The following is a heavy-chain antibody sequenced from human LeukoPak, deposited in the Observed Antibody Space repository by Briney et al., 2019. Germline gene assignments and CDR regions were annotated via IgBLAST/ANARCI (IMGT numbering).Heavy chain of an antibody. Sequence: GASVKVSCKASGGAFSSYATSWVRQAPGQGLEWMGGIIPIFGTANYAQKFQGRVTITADESTSTAYMELSSLRSEDTAVYYCAREGNSSSWGNWFDPWGQGTLVTVSS. J-gene: IGHJ5*02. D-gene: IGHD6-13*01. CDR1: GGAFSSYA. CDR2: IIPIFGTA. V-gene: IGHV1-69*01. CDR3: AREGNSSSWGNWFDP.